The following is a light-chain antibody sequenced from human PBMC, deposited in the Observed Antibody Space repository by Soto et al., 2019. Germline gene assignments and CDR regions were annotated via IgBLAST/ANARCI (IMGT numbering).Light chain of an antibody. CDR3: QQYSDWPLT. J-gene: IGKJ3*01. Sequence: EIVMTQSPATLYGSAGERATLSCRASQSVRSNYLAWYQQKPGQAPRLLIYDASTRATGIPARFSGSGSGTEFTLTISSLQSEDLAVYFCQQYSDWPLTFGPGTKVDI. V-gene: IGKV3-15*01. CDR1: QSVRSN. CDR2: DAS.